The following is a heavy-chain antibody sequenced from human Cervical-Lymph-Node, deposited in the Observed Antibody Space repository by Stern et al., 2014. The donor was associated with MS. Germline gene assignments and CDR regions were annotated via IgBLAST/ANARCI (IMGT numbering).Heavy chain of an antibody. CDR3: AASVLRFLESDY. Sequence: VHLVESGAELKKPGSSVKVSCKASEGTFSDIAISWVRQAPGQGLEWMGGIIPIFGTPNYAQRFLGRVTITADESTSTAYMELSSLRSEDTAVYYCAASVLRFLESDYWGQGTLVTVSS. CDR2: IIPIFGTP. D-gene: IGHD3-3*01. J-gene: IGHJ4*02. V-gene: IGHV1-69*01. CDR1: EGTFSDIA.